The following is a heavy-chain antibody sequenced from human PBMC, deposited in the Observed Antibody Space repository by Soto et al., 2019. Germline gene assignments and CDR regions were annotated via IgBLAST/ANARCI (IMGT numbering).Heavy chain of an antibody. V-gene: IGHV3-21*01. CDR1: GFTFSSYS. D-gene: IGHD3-10*01. CDR3: ARVPLLVTVGNYMDV. J-gene: IGHJ6*03. CDR2: ISSSSSYI. Sequence: GGSLRLSCAASGFTFSSYSMNWVRQAPGKGLEWVSSISSSSSYIYYADSVKGRFTISRDNAKNSLYLQMNSLRAEDTAVYYCARVPLLVTVGNYMDVWGKGTTVTVSS.